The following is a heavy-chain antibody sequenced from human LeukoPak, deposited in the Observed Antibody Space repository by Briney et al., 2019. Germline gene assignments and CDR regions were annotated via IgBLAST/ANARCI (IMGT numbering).Heavy chain of an antibody. J-gene: IGHJ6*02. CDR1: GGSISSYY. D-gene: IGHD2-15*01. CDR2: IYYSGST. V-gene: IGHV4-59*08. CDR3: ARSGVVGRYYYYGMDV. Sequence: SETLSHTCTVSGGSISSYYWSWIRQPPGKGLEWIGYIYYSGSTNYNPSLKSRVTISVDTSKNQFSLKLSSVTAADTAVYYCARSGVVGRYYYYGMDVWGQGTTVTVSS.